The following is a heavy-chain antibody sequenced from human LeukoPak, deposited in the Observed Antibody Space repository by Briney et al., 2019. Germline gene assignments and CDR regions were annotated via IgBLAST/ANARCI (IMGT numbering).Heavy chain of an antibody. V-gene: IGHV4-59*01. J-gene: IGHJ5*02. CDR2: ISYSGST. Sequence: PSETLSLTCTVSGGSISSYYWSWIRQPPGKGLEWIACISYSGSTKYNPSLKSRVTISVDTSKNQLSLKLSSVTAADTAVYYCAREPGLDSSGYLNWFDPWGQGTLVTVSS. D-gene: IGHD3-22*01. CDR1: GGSISSYY. CDR3: AREPGLDSSGYLNWFDP.